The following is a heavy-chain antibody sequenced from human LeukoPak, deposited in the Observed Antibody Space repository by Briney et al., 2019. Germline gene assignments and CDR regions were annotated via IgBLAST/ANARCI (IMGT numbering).Heavy chain of an antibody. CDR3: AKEKGPAAIVEPFDY. Sequence: GRSLRLSCAASGFTFDDYAMHWVRQAPGKGLEWVSAISGSGGSTYYADSVKGRFTISRDNSKNTLYLQMNSLRAEDTAVYYCAKEKGPAAIVEPFDYWGQGTLVTVSS. CDR1: GFTFDDYA. CDR2: ISGSGGST. D-gene: IGHD2-2*01. J-gene: IGHJ4*02. V-gene: IGHV3-23*01.